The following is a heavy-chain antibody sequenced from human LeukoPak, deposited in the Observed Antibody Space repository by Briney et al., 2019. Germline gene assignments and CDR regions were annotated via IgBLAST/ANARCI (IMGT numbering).Heavy chain of an antibody. V-gene: IGHV1-18*01. CDR3: ARDANYYDSSGQVDY. CDR1: GGTFSSYA. J-gene: IGHJ4*02. D-gene: IGHD3-22*01. Sequence: GASVKVSCKASGGTFSSYAISWVRQAPGQGLEWMGWISAYNGNTNYAQKLQGRVTMTTDTSTSTAYMELRSLRSDDTAVYYCARDANYYDSSGQVDYWGQGTLVTVSS. CDR2: ISAYNGNT.